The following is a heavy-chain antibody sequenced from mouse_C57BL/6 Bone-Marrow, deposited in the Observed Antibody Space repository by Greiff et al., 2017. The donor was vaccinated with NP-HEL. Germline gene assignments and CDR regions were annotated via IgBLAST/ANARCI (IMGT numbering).Heavy chain of an antibody. J-gene: IGHJ1*03. CDR1: GYTFTDYY. V-gene: IGHV1-26*01. CDR3: ARGGYYSSWYFAV. CDR2: INPNNGGT. Sequence: VQLQQSGPELVKPGASVKISCKASGYTFTDYYMNWVKQSNGKSLEWIGDINPNNGGTSYNQKFKGKATLTVDKSSSTAYMELRSLTSEDSAVYYCARGGYYSSWYFAVWGTGTTVTVSS. D-gene: IGHD2-3*01.